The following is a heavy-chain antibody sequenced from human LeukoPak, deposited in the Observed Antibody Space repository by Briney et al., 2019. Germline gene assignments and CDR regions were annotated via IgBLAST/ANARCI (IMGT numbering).Heavy chain of an antibody. CDR3: ARRIMITFGGVIAALDAFDI. D-gene: IGHD3-16*02. V-gene: IGHV4-59*01. CDR2: IYYSGST. Sequence: SETLSLTCTVSGGSISSYYWSWIRQPPGKGLEWIGYIYYSGSTNYNPSLKSRVTISVDTSKNQFSLKPSSVTAADTAVYYCARRIMITFGGVIAALDAFDIWGQGTMVTVSS. J-gene: IGHJ3*02. CDR1: GGSISSYY.